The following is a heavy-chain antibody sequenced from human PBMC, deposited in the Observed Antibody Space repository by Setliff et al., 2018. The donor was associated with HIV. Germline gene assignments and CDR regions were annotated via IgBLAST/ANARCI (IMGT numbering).Heavy chain of an antibody. CDR1: GYSISIGYY. V-gene: IGHV4-38-2*01. CDR3: ARASSSWDPLLDY. CDR2: IYTSGP. J-gene: IGHJ4*02. Sequence: SETLSLTCAVSGYSISIGYYWGWIRQPAGKGLEWIGRIYTSGPRYNPSLENRVTISVDTSKSQFFLMLSSVTAADTAVYYCARASSSWDPLLDYWGQGTLVTVSS. D-gene: IGHD6-13*01.